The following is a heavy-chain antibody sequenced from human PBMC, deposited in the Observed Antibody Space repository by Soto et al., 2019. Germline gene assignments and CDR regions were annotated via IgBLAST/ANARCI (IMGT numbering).Heavy chain of an antibody. V-gene: IGHV4-30-4*01. CDR2: IYYSGST. CDR1: GDSISSGDYY. J-gene: IGHJ5*02. D-gene: IGHD6-13*01. Sequence: QVQLQESGPGLVKPSQTLSLTCTVSGDSISSGDYYWSWIRPPQGKGLEGMGYIYYSGSTYYNPSLKRRVTISVDTTKNQFSLKLSSVTAADTAGYYCARNVAAAGTMGSGYWFDAWGQGTLVTVSS. CDR3: ARNVAAAGTMGSGYWFDA.